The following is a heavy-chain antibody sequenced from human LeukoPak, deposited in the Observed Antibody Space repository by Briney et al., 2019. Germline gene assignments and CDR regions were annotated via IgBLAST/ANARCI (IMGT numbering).Heavy chain of an antibody. CDR1: GGSISSYY. CDR3: ARIAVAGIYTPDY. V-gene: IGHV4-59*01. J-gene: IGHJ4*02. Sequence: SETLSLTCTVSGGSISSYYWSWIRQPPGKGLEWIGYIYYSGSTNYNPSLKSRVTISVDTSKNQFSLKLSSVTAAGTAVYYCARIAVAGIYTPDYWGQGTLVTVSS. D-gene: IGHD6-19*01. CDR2: IYYSGST.